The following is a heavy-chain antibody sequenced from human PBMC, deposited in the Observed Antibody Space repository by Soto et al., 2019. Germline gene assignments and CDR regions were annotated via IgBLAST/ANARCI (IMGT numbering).Heavy chain of an antibody. Sequence: PPDTLALTCNVSGGSINSGDYYWRWIRQPPGKGLEWIGYIYYRGSTYYTPSLKSRVTISVDTSKNQFSLNLGSVTAADAAVYYCARASTIFGVVVRFESWGQGTLVTVSS. J-gene: IGHJ4*02. CDR3: ARASTIFGVVVRFES. CDR1: GGSINSGDYY. D-gene: IGHD3-3*01. CDR2: IYYRGST. V-gene: IGHV4-30-4*02.